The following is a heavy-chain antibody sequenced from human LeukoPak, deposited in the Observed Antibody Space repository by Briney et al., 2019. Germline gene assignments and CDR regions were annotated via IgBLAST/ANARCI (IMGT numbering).Heavy chain of an antibody. V-gene: IGHV3-43*02. D-gene: IGHD3-10*01. CDR1: GFTFDDYA. CDR2: ISGDGGST. J-gene: IGHJ5*02. CDR3: AKDSGGYWFDP. Sequence: PGGSLRLSCAASGFTFDDYAMHWVRQAPGKGLEWVSHISGDGGSTYYADSVKCRFTISRDNSKNSLYLQMNSLRTEDTAWYYCAKDSGGYWFDPWGQGTLVTVSS.